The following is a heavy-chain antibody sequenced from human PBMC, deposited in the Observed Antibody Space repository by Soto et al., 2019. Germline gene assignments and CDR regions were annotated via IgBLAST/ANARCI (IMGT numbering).Heavy chain of an antibody. CDR1: GFNLNTYG. CDR2: ILYDGSKK. Sequence: PGGSLRLSCVASGFNLNTYGIYWVRQAPGKGLQWVAQILYDGSKKHYADSVRGRFIISRDNSKDTLSLEMSSLRVEDTGIYYCATKFRSYSDHWGQGVRVTVSS. V-gene: IGHV3-30*02. J-gene: IGHJ4*02. CDR3: ATKFRSYSDH.